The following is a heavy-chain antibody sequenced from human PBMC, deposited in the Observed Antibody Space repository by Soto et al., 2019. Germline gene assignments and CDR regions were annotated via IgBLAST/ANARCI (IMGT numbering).Heavy chain of an antibody. CDR2: INPYNGNR. CDR3: ARDRLRGYDNSGFYS. V-gene: IGHV1-18*04. CDR1: GYSFSYYG. Sequence: QVQLVQSGAELRKPGASVKVSCQAFGYSFSYYGVHWVRQAPGQGLEWMGWINPYNGNRNYAQKFDDRLTMTAATSANPLYLELRSLKSDDTAVYYCARDRLRGYDNSGFYSWGQGTLVTVSS. J-gene: IGHJ4*02. D-gene: IGHD3-22*01.